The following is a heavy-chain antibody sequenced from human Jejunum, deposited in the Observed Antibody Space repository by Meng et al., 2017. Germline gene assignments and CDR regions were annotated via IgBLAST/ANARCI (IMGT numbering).Heavy chain of an antibody. CDR3: AREWSGSYRHFDY. D-gene: IGHD1-26*01. V-gene: IGHV4-4*02. CDR1: GGSISTSDW. CDR2: IHHSGST. Sequence: QLQLPESGPGLLKPSGTLSLTGAVSGGSISTSDWWSWVRQPPGKGLEWIGEIHHSGSTNYNPSLKSRVTISVDKSKNQFSLKLNSVTAADTAVYYCAREWSGSYRHFDYWGQGTLVTVSS. J-gene: IGHJ4*02.